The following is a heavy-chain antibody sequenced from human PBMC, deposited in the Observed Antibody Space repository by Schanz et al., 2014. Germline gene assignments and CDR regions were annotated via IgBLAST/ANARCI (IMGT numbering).Heavy chain of an antibody. V-gene: IGHV3-33*01. Sequence: QVQLVESGGGVVQPGGSLRLSCAASGFTFSNFGMHWVRQAPGKGLEWVAFIWHDVTKRSYADSVKGRFTVSRDNSKNALYLQINSLRAEDTAVYYCARRITGTHHNPYYHGMDVWGQGTTVTVSS. J-gene: IGHJ6*02. CDR1: GFTFSNFG. CDR2: IWHDVTKR. CDR3: ARRITGTHHNPYYHGMDV. D-gene: IGHD1-20*01.